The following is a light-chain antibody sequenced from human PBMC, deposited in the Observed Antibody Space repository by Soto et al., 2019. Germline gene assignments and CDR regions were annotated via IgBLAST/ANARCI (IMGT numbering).Light chain of an antibody. V-gene: IGKV3-20*01. CDR3: QQYCSSPRT. Sequence: EIVLTQSPGTLSLSPGQRSTHSSRSSQSVSSSYLAWYQQKPGQAPRLLIYGASSRATGIPDRFSGSGSGTDFTLTISRLEPEDFAVYYCQQYCSSPRTFGQGTKVDIK. J-gene: IGKJ1*01. CDR1: QSVSSSY. CDR2: GAS.